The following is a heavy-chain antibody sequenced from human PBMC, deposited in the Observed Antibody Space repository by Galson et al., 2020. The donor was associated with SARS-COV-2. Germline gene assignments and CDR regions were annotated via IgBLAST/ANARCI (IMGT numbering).Heavy chain of an antibody. J-gene: IGHJ5*02. CDR3: AREGGGVYGSGSYSIHWFDP. CDR1: GGTFSTYG. CDR2: IIPTLGIV. D-gene: IGHD3-10*01. V-gene: IGHV1-69*10. Sequence: SVKVSCKASGGTFSTYGISLVRQAPGQGLEWMGGIIPTLGIVKYAQKFQGRVTITADTSTSTAYMDFRSLTSEDTAIYYCAREGGGVYGSGSYSIHWFDPWGQGTRSTVSS.